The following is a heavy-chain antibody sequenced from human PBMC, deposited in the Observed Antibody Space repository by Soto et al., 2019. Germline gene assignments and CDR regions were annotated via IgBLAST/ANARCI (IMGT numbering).Heavy chain of an antibody. D-gene: IGHD6-13*01. CDR2: IYHSGST. Sequence: PSETLSLTCAVSGGSISSSNWWSWVRQPPGKGLEWIGEIYHSGSTNYNPSLKSRVTISVDKSKNQFSLKLSSVTAADTAVYYCVRRHVSATGIDWFDPWGQGTLVTVSS. V-gene: IGHV4-4*02. CDR3: VRRHVSATGIDWFDP. CDR1: GGSISSSNW. J-gene: IGHJ5*02.